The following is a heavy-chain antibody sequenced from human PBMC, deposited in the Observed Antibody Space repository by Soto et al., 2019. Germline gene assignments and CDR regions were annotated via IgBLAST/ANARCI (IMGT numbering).Heavy chain of an antibody. Sequence: SETLSLTCTVSGGSISSYYWSWIRQPPGKGLEWIGYIYYSGSTNYNPSLKSRVTISVDTSKNQFSLKLSSVTAADTAVYYCARTAPDYYDSSGYFTYRGASDIWGQGTMVT. CDR2: IYYSGST. CDR1: GGSISSYY. D-gene: IGHD3-22*01. CDR3: ARTAPDYYDSSGYFTYRGASDI. J-gene: IGHJ3*02. V-gene: IGHV4-59*01.